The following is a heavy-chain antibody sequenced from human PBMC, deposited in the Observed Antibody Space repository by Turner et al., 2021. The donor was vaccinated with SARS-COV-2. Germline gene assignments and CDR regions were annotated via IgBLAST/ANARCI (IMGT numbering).Heavy chain of an antibody. Sequence: EVQVMESGGGLVQPGGSLRLPCEASGLTFRTHWMSWVRQAPGKGLEWVANINQDQSAKNYVDSVKGRFTISRDDAKNSLYLQMNSLRVEDTAMYYCASEPTALTQGYWGQGTLVTVSS. CDR2: INQDQSAK. J-gene: IGHJ4*02. D-gene: IGHD7-27*01. CDR1: GLTFRTHW. V-gene: IGHV3-7*01. CDR3: ASEPTALTQGY.